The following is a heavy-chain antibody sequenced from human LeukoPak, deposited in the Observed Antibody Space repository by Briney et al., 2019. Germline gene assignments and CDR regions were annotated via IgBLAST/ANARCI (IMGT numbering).Heavy chain of an antibody. CDR1: GFTFSSYW. CDR3: ARSGVPHCTDV. J-gene: IGHJ6*02. CDR2: IKQDGSET. V-gene: IGHV3-7*04. Sequence: PGGSLRLSCAASGFTFSSYWMTWVRQAPEKGLEWVANIKQDGSETYYVDSVKGRFTISRDNAKNSLCLHMNSPRVEDSAVYYCARSGVPHCTDVWGQGTTVTVSS. D-gene: IGHD7-27*01.